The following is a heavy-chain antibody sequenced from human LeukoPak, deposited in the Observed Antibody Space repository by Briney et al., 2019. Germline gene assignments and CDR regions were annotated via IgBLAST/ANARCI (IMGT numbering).Heavy chain of an antibody. CDR3: ARSPYYDFWSGYSATYYFDY. CDR1: GGSISSYY. V-gene: IGHV4-4*07. Sequence: SETLSLTCTVSGGSISSYYWSWIRQPAGKGLEWIGRIYTSGSTNYNPSLKSRATMSVDTSKNQFSLKLSSVTAADTAVYYCARSPYYDFWSGYSATYYFDYWGQGTLVTVSS. J-gene: IGHJ4*02. CDR2: IYTSGST. D-gene: IGHD3-3*01.